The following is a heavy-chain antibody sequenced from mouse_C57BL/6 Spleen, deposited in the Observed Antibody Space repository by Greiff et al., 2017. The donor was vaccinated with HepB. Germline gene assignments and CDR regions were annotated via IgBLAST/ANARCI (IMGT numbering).Heavy chain of an antibody. CDR1: GYTFTSYW. Sequence: QVQLQQPGAELVRPGSSVKLSCKASGYTFTSYWMHWVKQRPIQGLEWIGNIDPSDSETHYNQKFKDKATLTVDKSSSTAYMQLSSLTSEDPAVYYCAREKGQLRLLSYWGQGTLVTVSA. V-gene: IGHV1-52*01. CDR2: IDPSDSET. CDR3: AREKGQLRLLSY. J-gene: IGHJ3*01. D-gene: IGHD3-2*02.